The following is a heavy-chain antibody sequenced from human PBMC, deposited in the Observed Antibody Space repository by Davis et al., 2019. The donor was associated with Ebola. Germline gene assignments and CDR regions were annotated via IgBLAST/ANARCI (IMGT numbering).Heavy chain of an antibody. CDR1: GGSFSGYY. D-gene: IGHD3-10*01. J-gene: IGHJ4*02. CDR3: ARDLTMVRGVGY. V-gene: IGHV4-34*01. CDR2: INHSGIT. Sequence: SDTLSLTFAVHGGSFSGYYWSWIRQPPGKGLEWIGEINHSGITNYNPSLKSRVTISVDTSKNQFSLKLSSVTAEDTAVYYCARDLTMVRGVGYWGQGTLVTVSS.